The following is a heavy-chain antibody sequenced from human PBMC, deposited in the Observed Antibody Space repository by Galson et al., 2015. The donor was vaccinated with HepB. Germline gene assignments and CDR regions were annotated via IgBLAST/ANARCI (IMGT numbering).Heavy chain of an antibody. V-gene: IGHV4-31*03. J-gene: IGHJ6*02. Sequence: TLSLTCTVYGGSISSGGYYWSWIRQHPGKGLEWIGYIYFSGNNDYNPSLKSRVTISVDTSKNQISLKLSSVTAADTAVYYGARVVVLYGDGSFYYGMDVWGQGTTVTVSS. CDR1: GGSISSGGYY. CDR3: ARVVVLYGDGSFYYGMDV. CDR2: IYFSGNN. D-gene: IGHD4-17*01.